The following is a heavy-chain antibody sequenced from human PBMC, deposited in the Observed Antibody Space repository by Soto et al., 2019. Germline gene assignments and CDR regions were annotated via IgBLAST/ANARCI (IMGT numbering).Heavy chain of an antibody. J-gene: IGHJ4*02. CDR2: IRSTTNYI. CDR1: GFTFTRYS. CDR3: ARECADLTSNFDD. V-gene: IGHV3-21*06. Sequence: EVQLVESGGGLDKPGGSLRLSCAASGFTFTRYSMNWVRQAPGKGLEWVASIRSTTNYIYYADSMKGRFTISSDNANNPLFRETTRLRAEATALYCCARECADLTSNFDDWGQGTLVTVSS.